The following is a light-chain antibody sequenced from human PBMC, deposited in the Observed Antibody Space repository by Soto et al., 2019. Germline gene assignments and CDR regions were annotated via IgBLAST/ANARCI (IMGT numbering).Light chain of an antibody. CDR3: QQYGSSPQT. Sequence: EIVLTQSPGTLSLSPGERATLSCRASQSVSSSYLGWYQQKPGQAPGLLIYGASSRATGIPDRFSGSGSGTDVTLTISRLEPEEFPVYYCQQYGSSPQTFGQGTKVEIK. CDR2: GAS. CDR1: QSVSSSY. J-gene: IGKJ1*01. V-gene: IGKV3-20*01.